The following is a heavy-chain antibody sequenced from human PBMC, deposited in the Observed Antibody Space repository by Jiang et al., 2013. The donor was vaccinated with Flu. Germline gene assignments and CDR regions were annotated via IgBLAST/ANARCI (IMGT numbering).Heavy chain of an antibody. J-gene: IGHJ4*02. Sequence: VQLVESGGGLVKPGGSLRVSCAASGFVFSYAWMNWVRQAPGKGLEWVSYISSSGSTIYYADSVKGRFTISRDNAKNSLYLQMNSLRAEDTAVYYCAREVGYGYEVPYFDYWGQGTLVTVSS. CDR3: AREVGYGYEVPYFDY. V-gene: IGHV3-48*04. CDR1: GFVFSYAW. D-gene: IGHD5-24*01. CDR2: ISSSGSTI.